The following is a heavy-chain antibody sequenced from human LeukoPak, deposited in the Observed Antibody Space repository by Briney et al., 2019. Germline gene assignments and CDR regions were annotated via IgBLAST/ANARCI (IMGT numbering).Heavy chain of an antibody. D-gene: IGHD3-3*01. Sequence: PGGSLRLSCAASGFTFSSYGMHWVRQAPGKGLEWVAVISYDGSNKYYADSVKGRFTISRDNSKNTLYLQMNSLRVEDTAVYYSAKAYTIFGEVIFQYLYMDVWGKGTTVTVSS. CDR1: GFTFSSYG. J-gene: IGHJ6*03. V-gene: IGHV3-30*18. CDR2: ISYDGSNK. CDR3: AKAYTIFGEVIFQYLYMDV.